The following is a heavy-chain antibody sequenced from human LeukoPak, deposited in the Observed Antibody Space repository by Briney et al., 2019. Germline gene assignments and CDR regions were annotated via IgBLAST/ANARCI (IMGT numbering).Heavy chain of an antibody. J-gene: IGHJ4*02. CDR1: GGSMSSFY. CDR2: IYTSGVT. Sequence: SETLSLTCTVSGGSMSSFYWDWVQQPAGKGLQWIGRIYTSGVTNYNPSLKSRVIMSVDTSKNQFSLKLSSVTAADTAVYYCAREWTSGDGSGYPYYFDYWGPGTLVTVSS. D-gene: IGHD3-22*01. CDR3: AREWTSGDGSGYPYYFDY. V-gene: IGHV4-4*07.